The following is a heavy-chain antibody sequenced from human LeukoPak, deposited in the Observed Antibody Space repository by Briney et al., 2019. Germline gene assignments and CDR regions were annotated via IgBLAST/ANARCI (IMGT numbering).Heavy chain of an antibody. CDR1: GYTFTGYH. Sequence: ASVKVSCKASGYTFTGYHMHWVRQAPGQGLEWMGWINPNSGGTNYAQKFQGWVTMTRDTSISTAYMELSRLRSDDTAVYYCARDGAVRGVIIDYWGQGTLVTVSS. V-gene: IGHV1-2*04. CDR2: INPNSGGT. D-gene: IGHD3-10*01. J-gene: IGHJ4*02. CDR3: ARDGAVRGVIIDY.